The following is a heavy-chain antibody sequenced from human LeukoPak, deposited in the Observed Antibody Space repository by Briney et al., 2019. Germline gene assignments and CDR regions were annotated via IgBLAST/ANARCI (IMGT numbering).Heavy chain of an antibody. CDR3: ARSSGRSPNRDYMDV. Sequence: GASVKVSCKASGFTFTAYHMHWVRQAPGQGLEWMGWINPNSGGTNYAQKFQGRVTMTRDTSISTAYMELSGLRSDDTAVYYCARSSGRSPNRDYMDVWGKGTTVTISS. V-gene: IGHV1-2*02. CDR2: INPNSGGT. CDR1: GFTFTAYH. J-gene: IGHJ6*03. D-gene: IGHD1-14*01.